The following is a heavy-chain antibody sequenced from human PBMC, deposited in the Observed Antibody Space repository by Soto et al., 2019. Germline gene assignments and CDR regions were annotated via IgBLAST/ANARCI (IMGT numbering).Heavy chain of an antibody. D-gene: IGHD2-15*01. J-gene: IGHJ4*02. Sequence: PSETLSLTCTVSGGSITTGGYYWSWIRQLPGKGLEWIGHRYYSESTYYNPSLKSRVSISLDTSKNQFSLKLSFVTAADTAMYYCARTKCSGGSCYSRSLDYWGQGTPVTVPS. CDR2: RYYSEST. V-gene: IGHV4-31*03. CDR3: ARTKCSGGSCYSRSLDY. CDR1: GGSITTGGYY.